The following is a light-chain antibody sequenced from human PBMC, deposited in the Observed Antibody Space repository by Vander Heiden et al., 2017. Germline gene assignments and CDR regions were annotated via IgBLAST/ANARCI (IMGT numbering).Light chain of an antibody. V-gene: IGLV1-47*01. Sequence: QSVLTQPPSTFGTPGQRVTFSCSGSTTNIENNYVYWYQKFPGTAPKIVIYRDNQRPSGISDRFSGPKSGTSASLAISGLRSEDEADYYCATWDDSLSSWVFGGGTGLTVL. J-gene: IGLJ3*02. CDR2: RDN. CDR1: TTNIENNY. CDR3: ATWDDSLSSWV.